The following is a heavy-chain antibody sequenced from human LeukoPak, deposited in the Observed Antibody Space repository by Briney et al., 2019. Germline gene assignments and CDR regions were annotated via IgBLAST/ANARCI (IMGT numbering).Heavy chain of an antibody. V-gene: IGHV3-9*01. CDR1: GFTFDDYA. CDR3: AKANHYGDYLDY. Sequence: GGSLRLSCAASGFTFDDYAMYWVRQAPGKGLEWVSGISWNSGSIGYADSVKGRFTISRDSAKDSLYLQMNSLRAEDTALYYCAKANHYGDYLDYWGQGTLVTVSS. CDR2: ISWNSGSI. D-gene: IGHD4-17*01. J-gene: IGHJ4*02.